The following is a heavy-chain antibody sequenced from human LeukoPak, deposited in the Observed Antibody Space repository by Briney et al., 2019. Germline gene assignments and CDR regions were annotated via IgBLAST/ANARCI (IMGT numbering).Heavy chain of an antibody. Sequence: GGSLRLSCAASGFTFSSYEMNWVRQAPGKGLEWVSYISSSGSTIYYADSVKGRFTISRDNAKNSLYLQMNSLRAEDTAVYYCARGDDYVWGTYFFDYWGQGTLVTVSS. CDR2: ISSSGSTI. V-gene: IGHV3-48*03. D-gene: IGHD3-16*01. CDR3: ARGDDYVWGTYFFDY. CDR1: GFTFSSYE. J-gene: IGHJ4*02.